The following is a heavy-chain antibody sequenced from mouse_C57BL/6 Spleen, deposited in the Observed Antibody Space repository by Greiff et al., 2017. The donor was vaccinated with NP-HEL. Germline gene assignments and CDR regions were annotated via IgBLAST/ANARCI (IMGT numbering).Heavy chain of an antibody. Sequence: VQLQQPGAELVKPGASVKLSCKASGYTFTSYWMHWVKQRPGQGLEWIGMIHPNSGSTNYNEKFKSKATLTVDKSSSTAYMQLSSLTSEDSAVYYCARDKAAQVYYFDYWGQGTTLTVSS. CDR2: IHPNSGST. D-gene: IGHD3-2*02. CDR3: ARDKAAQVYYFDY. J-gene: IGHJ2*01. V-gene: IGHV1-64*01. CDR1: GYTFTSYW.